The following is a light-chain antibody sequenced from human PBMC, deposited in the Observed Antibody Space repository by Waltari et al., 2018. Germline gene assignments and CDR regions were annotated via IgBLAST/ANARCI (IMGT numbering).Light chain of an antibody. J-gene: IGKJ1*01. CDR3: QHDVRLPVT. Sequence: EIVLTQSPGTLSLSPGETATLSCRASQSFTRYLAWYQHKPGQAPRLLIYDASTRAAGIADRFSGSGFGTDFTRTISRLEPEDSAVYYCQHDVRLPVTFGQGTKVEI. V-gene: IGKV3-20*01. CDR1: QSFTRY. CDR2: DAS.